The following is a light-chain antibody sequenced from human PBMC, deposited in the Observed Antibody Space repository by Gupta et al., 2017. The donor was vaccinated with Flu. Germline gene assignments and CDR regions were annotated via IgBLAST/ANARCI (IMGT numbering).Light chain of an antibody. CDR1: QSLRHSSGYNH. CDR3: RQALQIPYT. J-gene: IGKJ2*01. CDR2: LGF. Sequence: DIVMTQSPLSLPVTPGEPASISCRSSQSLRHSSGYNHLNWYLHKPGQSPQLLIYLGFNRASGASSRFSGSVAGTEYKLKISRGEADDVGIYYCRQALQIPYTLGQGKKLE. V-gene: IGKV2-28*01.